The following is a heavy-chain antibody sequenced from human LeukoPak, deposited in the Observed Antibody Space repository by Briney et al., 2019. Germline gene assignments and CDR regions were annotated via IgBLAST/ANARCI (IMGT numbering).Heavy chain of an antibody. V-gene: IGHV4-59*01. CDR2: IYYSGST. CDR1: GGSISRYY. Sequence: SETLSLTCTVSGGSISRYYWSWVRQPPGKGLEYIGNIYYSGSTNYNPSLKSRVTISLDTSRSQFSLKLTSVTAADTAVYYCARELYNWSGRRHAIDIWGQGTMVTVSS. CDR3: ARELYNWSGRRHAIDI. D-gene: IGHD1-20*01. J-gene: IGHJ3*02.